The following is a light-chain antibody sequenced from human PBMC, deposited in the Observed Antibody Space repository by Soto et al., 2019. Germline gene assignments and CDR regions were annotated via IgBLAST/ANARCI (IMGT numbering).Light chain of an antibody. J-gene: IGLJ1*01. CDR2: SNN. CDR3: AAWDDSLTYV. CDR1: SSNIGSNT. Sequence: QSALTQPPSASGTPGQRVTISCSGSSSNIGSNTVNWCQQLPGTAPKLLICSNNQRPSGVPDRFSGSKSGTSASLAISGLQSEDEADYYCAAWDDSLTYVFGTGTRSPS. V-gene: IGLV1-44*01.